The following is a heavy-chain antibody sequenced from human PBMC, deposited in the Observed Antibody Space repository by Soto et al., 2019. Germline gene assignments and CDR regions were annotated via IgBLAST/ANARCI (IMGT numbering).Heavy chain of an antibody. CDR3: VTENPPIAPAGWGL. J-gene: IGHJ4*02. CDR2: IKSKKDGGTT. D-gene: IGHD6-13*01. CDR1: GFSFTNAW. Sequence: EVQLVQSGGGLVEPGGSLRLSCAASGFSFTNAWMNWVRQAPGKGLEWVGRIKSKKDGGTTDYAAPVKGRFTISRDDSKNMLYLQVNSLKPEDTAVYYCVTENPPIAPAGWGLWGQGSLVTVSS. V-gene: IGHV3-15*07.